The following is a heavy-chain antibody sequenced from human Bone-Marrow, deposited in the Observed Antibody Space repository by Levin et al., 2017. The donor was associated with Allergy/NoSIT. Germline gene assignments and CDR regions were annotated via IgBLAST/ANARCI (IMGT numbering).Heavy chain of an antibody. CDR3: AREYSSSSGKCLDY. J-gene: IGHJ4*02. D-gene: IGHD6-6*01. Sequence: ACAAAGWTGRRDRRKWGRQAPGKGLEWVSYISGSSSTIYYTDSVKGRFTISRDNAKNSLYLQMNSLRDEDTAVYYCAREYSSSSGKCLDYWGQGTLVTVSS. CDR1: GWTGRRDR. V-gene: IGHV3-48*02. CDR2: ISGSSSTI.